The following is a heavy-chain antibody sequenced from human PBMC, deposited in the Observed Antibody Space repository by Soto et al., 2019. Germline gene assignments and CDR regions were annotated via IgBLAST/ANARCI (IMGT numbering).Heavy chain of an antibody. CDR2: INHSGST. CDR1: GGSFSGYY. D-gene: IGHD4-17*01. CDR3: ARGIGYGEGFRYFDY. Sequence: SETLSLTCAVYGGSFSGYYWSWIRQPPGKGLEWIGEINHSGSTNYNPSLKSRVTISVDTAKNQFSLKLSSVTAADTAVYYCARGIGYGEGFRYFDYWGQGTLVTVSS. V-gene: IGHV4-34*01. J-gene: IGHJ4*02.